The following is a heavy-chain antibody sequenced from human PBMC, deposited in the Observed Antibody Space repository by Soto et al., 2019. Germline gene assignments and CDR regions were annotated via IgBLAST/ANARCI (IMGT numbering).Heavy chain of an antibody. CDR2: IIPIFGTA. J-gene: IGHJ3*02. CDR3: ARVEPLNYYDSSGYYGLSANAFDI. CDR1: GGTFSSDA. D-gene: IGHD3-22*01. Sequence: SVKVSCKASGGTFSSDAISWVRQAPGQGLEWMGGIIPIFGTANYAQKFQGRVTITADESTSTAYMELSSLRSEDTAVYYCARVEPLNYYDSSGYYGLSANAFDIWGQGTMVTVSS. V-gene: IGHV1-69*13.